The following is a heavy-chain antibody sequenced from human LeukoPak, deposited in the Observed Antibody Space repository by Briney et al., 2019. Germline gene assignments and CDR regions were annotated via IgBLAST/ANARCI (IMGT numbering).Heavy chain of an antibody. V-gene: IGHV3-7*01. CDR2: IEQDGSEK. Sequence: PGGSRGLSGVPPGFPFGGSRGSWVPQAPGKGLEWVANIEQDGSEKYYVDSVKGRFTISRDNAKNSLYLQMNSLRAEDTAVYYCARDEVWGQGTLVTVSS. CDR1: GFPFGGSR. CDR3: ARDEV. J-gene: IGHJ4*02.